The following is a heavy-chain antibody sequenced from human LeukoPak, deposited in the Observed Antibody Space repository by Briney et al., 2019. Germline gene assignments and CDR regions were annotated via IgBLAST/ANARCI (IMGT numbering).Heavy chain of an antibody. CDR2: INPNSGNR. V-gene: IGHV1-8*03. J-gene: IGHJ4*02. CDR3: ARVDGSPDY. CDR1: GGIFSSYA. Sequence: ASVKVSCKASGGIFSSYAISWVRQATGQGLEWMGWINPNSGNRGYAQKFQGRVTITRDTSISTAYMELSSLRSEDTAVYYCARVDGSPDYWGQGTLVTVSS. D-gene: IGHD2-15*01.